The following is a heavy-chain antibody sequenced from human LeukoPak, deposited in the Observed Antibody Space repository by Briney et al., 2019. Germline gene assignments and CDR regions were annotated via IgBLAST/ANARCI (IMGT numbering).Heavy chain of an antibody. CDR1: GYTFTGYY. J-gene: IGHJ6*03. CDR3: ARVDIVVVPAATGGYYYMDV. D-gene: IGHD2-2*01. CDR2: INPNSGGT. Sequence: ASVKVSCKASGYTFTGYYMHWVRQAPGQGLEWMGWINPNSGGTNYAQKFQGRVTITTDESTSTAYMGLSSLRSEDTAVYYCARVDIVVVPAATGGYYYMDVWGKGTTVTVSS. V-gene: IGHV1-2*02.